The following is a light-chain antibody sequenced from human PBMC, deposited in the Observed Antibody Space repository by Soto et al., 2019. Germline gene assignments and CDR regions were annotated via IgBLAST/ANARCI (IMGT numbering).Light chain of an antibody. J-gene: IGKJ1*01. CDR1: QSISSW. CDR3: QQYQSLWT. CDR2: KAS. V-gene: IGKV1-5*03. Sequence: DIQMTQSPSTLSASVGDTVTITCRASQSISSWLAWYQQKPGKAPKVLIYKASSLESGVPSRFSGSGSGTYFTLTISSLQPYDYATYYVQQYQSLWTFGQGTKVEIK.